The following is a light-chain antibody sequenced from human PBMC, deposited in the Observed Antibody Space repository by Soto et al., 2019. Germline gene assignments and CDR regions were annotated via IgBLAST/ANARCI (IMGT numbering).Light chain of an antibody. J-gene: IGLJ2*01. CDR1: SSDVGGYNY. V-gene: IGLV2-14*01. CDR3: SSYTGSSTPLV. Sequence: QSVLTQPASVSGSPGQSITISCTGTSSDVGGYNYVSWYQQHPGKAPKLMIYDVSNRPSGVSNRFSGSKSGNTASLTISGLQAEEEADYYCSSYTGSSTPLVFGGGTKLT. CDR2: DVS.